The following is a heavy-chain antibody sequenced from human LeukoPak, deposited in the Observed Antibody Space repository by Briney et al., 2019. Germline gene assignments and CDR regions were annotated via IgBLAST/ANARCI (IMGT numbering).Heavy chain of an antibody. Sequence: GGSLRLSCAASGFTFRSYGMSWVRQAPGKGLQWVSTMSATGSDIHHADSVKGRFTISRDNSKNTLYLQMNSLRSEDTAVYYCARGSVGYSSSWYEYWGQGTLVTVSS. CDR1: GFTFRSYG. CDR3: ARGSVGYSSSWYEY. J-gene: IGHJ4*02. V-gene: IGHV3-23*01. D-gene: IGHD6-13*01. CDR2: MSATGSDI.